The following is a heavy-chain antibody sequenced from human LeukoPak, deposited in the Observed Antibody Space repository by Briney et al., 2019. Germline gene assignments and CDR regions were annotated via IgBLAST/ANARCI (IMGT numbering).Heavy chain of an antibody. D-gene: IGHD3-9*01. V-gene: IGHV3-23*01. J-gene: IGHJ4*02. CDR3: AKDRNGILTGYKFDY. Sequence: AGGPLRLSCAASGLTFSSYAMSWVCQAPGKGLEWVSAISGSGGSTYYADSVKGRFTISRDNSKNTLYLQMNSLRAEDTAVYYCAKDRNGILTGYKFDYWGQGTLVTVSS. CDR1: GLTFSSYA. CDR2: ISGSGGST.